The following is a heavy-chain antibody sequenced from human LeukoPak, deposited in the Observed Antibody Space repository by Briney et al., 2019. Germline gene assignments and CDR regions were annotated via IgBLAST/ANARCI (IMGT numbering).Heavy chain of an antibody. CDR3: ATGPRSYYDILTGYYRFDY. CDR1: GYTLTELS. Sequence: ASVKVSCKVSGYTLTELSMHWVRQAPGKGLEWMGGFDPEDGETIYAQKFQGRVTMTEDTSTDTAYMELSSLRSEDTAVYYCATGPRSYYDILTGYYRFDYWGQGTLVTVFS. J-gene: IGHJ4*02. CDR2: FDPEDGET. D-gene: IGHD3-9*01. V-gene: IGHV1-24*01.